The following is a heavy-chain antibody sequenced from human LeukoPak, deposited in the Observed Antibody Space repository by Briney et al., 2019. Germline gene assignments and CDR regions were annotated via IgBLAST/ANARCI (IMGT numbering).Heavy chain of an antibody. D-gene: IGHD1-14*01. CDR3: ARSNQADDY. CDR1: GSTFCGYW. Sequence: GSLRLSCAPSGSTFCGYWMHWVRRVPGTGRVWVARINPGGSSITYAESVKGRFNISRDNAKNTLYLQMDSLRAEDTGVYYCARSNQADDYWGQGTLVTVSS. V-gene: IGHV3-74*01. CDR2: INPGGSSI. J-gene: IGHJ4*02.